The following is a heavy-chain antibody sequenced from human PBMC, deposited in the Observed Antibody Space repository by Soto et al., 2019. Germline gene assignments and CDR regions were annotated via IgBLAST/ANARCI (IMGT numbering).Heavy chain of an antibody. CDR3: PKLQDGDPMSWLFDP. CDR2: VSGSGGST. V-gene: IGHV3-23*01. J-gene: IGHJ5*02. Sequence: EVQLLESGGSLVQPGGSLRLSCAASGFTFSTYAMSWVRQAPGKGLEWVSGVSGSGGSTYYAESVQGRFTISRDNSKNTVSLQMKNLTAEDTAVYHCPKLQDGDPMSWLFDPWGQGTLVTVSS. D-gene: IGHD4-17*01. CDR1: GFTFSTYA.